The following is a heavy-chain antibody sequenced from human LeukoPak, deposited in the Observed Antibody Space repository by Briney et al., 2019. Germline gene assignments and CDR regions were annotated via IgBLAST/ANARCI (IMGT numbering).Heavy chain of an antibody. V-gene: IGHV3-48*02. CDR1: GFTFSSYS. J-gene: IGHJ4*02. D-gene: IGHD2-21*02. Sequence: GGSLRLSCAASGFTFSSYSMNWVRQAPGKGLEWLSCISSSSSIIYYADSVKGRLTISRDNAKNSLYLQMNSLRDEDTAVYYCAKSDTYRFDYWGQGTLVTVSS. CDR3: AKSDTYRFDY. CDR2: ISSSSSII.